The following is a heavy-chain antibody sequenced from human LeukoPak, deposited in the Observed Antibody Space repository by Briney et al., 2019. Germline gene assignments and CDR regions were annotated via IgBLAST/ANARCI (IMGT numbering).Heavy chain of an antibody. Sequence: GGSLRLSCAASGFTFSSYAMSWVRQAPGKGLEWVSAISGGGGSTYYADSVKGRFTISRDNSKNTLYLQMNSLRAEDTAVYYCAKVVHYYDSSGYSDYWGQGTLVTVSS. D-gene: IGHD3-22*01. CDR3: AKVVHYYDSSGYSDY. CDR1: GFTFSSYA. V-gene: IGHV3-23*01. CDR2: ISGGGGST. J-gene: IGHJ4*02.